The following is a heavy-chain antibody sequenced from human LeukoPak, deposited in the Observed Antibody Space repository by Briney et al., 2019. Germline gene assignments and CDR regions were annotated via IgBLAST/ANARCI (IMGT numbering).Heavy chain of an antibody. CDR3: ARDRNGDYDFDY. V-gene: IGHV4-39*02. J-gene: IGHJ4*02. Sequence: SETLSLTCSVSGDSVSRSDSYWDWLRQPPGKGLEWIGTIYYSGRTYYSPSLKSRVTMSVDPSNNQFSLTLRSVTAADTAVYYCARDRNGDYDFDYWGQGTLVTVSS. CDR2: IYYSGRT. CDR1: GDSVSRSDSY. D-gene: IGHD4-17*01.